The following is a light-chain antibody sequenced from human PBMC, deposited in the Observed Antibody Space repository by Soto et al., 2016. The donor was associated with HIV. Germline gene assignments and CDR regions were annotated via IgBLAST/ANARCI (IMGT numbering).Light chain of an antibody. CDR2: AAS. V-gene: IGKV1-12*01. CDR1: QAISNW. Sequence: DIQMTQSPSSVSASVGDRVTITCRASQAISNWLAWYQQRPGRAPRLLIYAASTLQSGVSSRFSGSGSGTEFTLSISSLQPEDFVTYYCQQYNSLMYTFGQGTKLEIK. J-gene: IGKJ2*01. CDR3: QQYNSLMYT.